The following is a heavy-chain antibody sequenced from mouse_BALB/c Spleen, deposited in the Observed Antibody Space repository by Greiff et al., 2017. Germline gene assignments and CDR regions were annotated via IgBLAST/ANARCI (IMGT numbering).Heavy chain of an antibody. V-gene: IGHV5-9-3*01. Sequence: DVKLQESGGGLVKPGGSLKLSCAASGFTFSSYAMSWVRQTPEKRLEWVATISSGGSYTYYPDSVKGRFTISRDNAKNTLYLQMSSLRSEDTAMYYCARSSSYYGSSYAMDYWGQGTSVTVSS. CDR3: ARSSSYYGSSYAMDY. CDR1: GFTFSSYA. J-gene: IGHJ4*01. D-gene: IGHD1-1*01. CDR2: ISSGGSYT.